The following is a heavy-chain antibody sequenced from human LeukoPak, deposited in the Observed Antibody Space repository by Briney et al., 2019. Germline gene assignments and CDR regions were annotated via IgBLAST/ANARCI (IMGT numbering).Heavy chain of an antibody. Sequence: PGRSLRLSCAASGFTFDDYAMHWVRQAPGKGLEWVSGISWNSGSIGYADSVEGRFTISRDNAKNSLYLQMNSLRAEDTAVYYCAKIPLTDAFDIWGQGTMVTVSS. CDR1: GFTFDDYA. D-gene: IGHD3-9*01. J-gene: IGHJ3*02. V-gene: IGHV3-9*01. CDR3: AKIPLTDAFDI. CDR2: ISWNSGSI.